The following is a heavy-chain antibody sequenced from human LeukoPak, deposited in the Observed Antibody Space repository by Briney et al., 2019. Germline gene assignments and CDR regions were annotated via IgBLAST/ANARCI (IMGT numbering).Heavy chain of an antibody. Sequence: GGSLRLSCAASGFTFSSYSMNWVRQAPGKGLEWVSYISSSSTTIYYADSVKGRFTISRDNAKNSLYLQMNSLRAEDTAVYYCARDVSQDYWGQGTLVTVSS. D-gene: IGHD5/OR15-5a*01. J-gene: IGHJ4*02. V-gene: IGHV3-48*04. CDR2: ISSSSTTI. CDR1: GFTFSSYS. CDR3: ARDVSQDY.